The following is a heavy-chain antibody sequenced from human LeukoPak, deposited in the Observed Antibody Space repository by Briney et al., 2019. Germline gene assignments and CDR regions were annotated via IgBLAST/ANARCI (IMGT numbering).Heavy chain of an antibody. CDR1: GGSISSSSYY. D-gene: IGHD1-26*01. V-gene: IGHV4-61*05. CDR2: IYHSGST. CDR3: AGVGATGPFDY. Sequence: SETLSLTCTVSGGSISSSSYYWGWIRQPPGKGLEWIGYIYHSGSTNYNPSLKSRVTISVDTSKNQFSLKLSSVTAADTAVYYCAGVGATGPFDYWGQGTLVTVSS. J-gene: IGHJ4*02.